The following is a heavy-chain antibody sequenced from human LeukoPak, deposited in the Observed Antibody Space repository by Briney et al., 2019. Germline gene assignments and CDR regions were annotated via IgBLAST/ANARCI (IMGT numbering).Heavy chain of an antibody. V-gene: IGHV3-33*06. CDR2: IWYDGRNK. D-gene: IGHD2-15*01. CDR1: GFTFSSYA. CDR3: AKGGPHCSGGSCYFGP. Sequence: GGSLRLSCAASGFTFSSYAMSWVRQAPGKGLEWVAVIWYDGRNKDYADSVRGRFTISRDNSKNTLYLEMNSLRAEDTAVYYCAKGGPHCSGGSCYFGPWGQGTLVTVSS. J-gene: IGHJ4*02.